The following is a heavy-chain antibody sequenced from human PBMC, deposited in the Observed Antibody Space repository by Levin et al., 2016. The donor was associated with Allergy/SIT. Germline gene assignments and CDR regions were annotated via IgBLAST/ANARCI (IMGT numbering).Heavy chain of an antibody. V-gene: IGHV5-51*01. CDR2: IYPGDSDT. J-gene: IGHJ4*02. CDR3: ARPLVNYYGSGSYYNGPIHY. Sequence: VRQMPGKGLEWMGIIYPGDSDTRYSPSFQGQVTISADKSISTAYLQWSSLKASDTAMYYCARPLVNYYGSGSYYNGPIHYWGQGTLVTVSS. D-gene: IGHD3-10*01.